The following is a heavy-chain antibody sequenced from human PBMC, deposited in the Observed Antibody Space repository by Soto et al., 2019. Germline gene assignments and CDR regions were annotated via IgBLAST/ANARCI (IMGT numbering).Heavy chain of an antibody. CDR1: GYSFTSFG. Sequence: QVQLVQSGTEVKKPGASVKVTCKPSGYSFTSFGISWMRQAPGQGLEWLGWVSPYNGNTYSAQSLQGRLTMTTATARGTVYMELTGLTINDTAIYYCARDQAVRTMPGAHYFDYWGLGTLVAVS. D-gene: IGHD2-8*02. CDR2: VSPYNGNT. V-gene: IGHV1-18*01. CDR3: ARDQAVRTMPGAHYFDY. J-gene: IGHJ4*02.